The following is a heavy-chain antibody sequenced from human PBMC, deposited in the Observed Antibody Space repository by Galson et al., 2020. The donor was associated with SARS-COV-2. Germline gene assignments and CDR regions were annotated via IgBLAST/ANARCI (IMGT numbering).Heavy chain of an antibody. CDR3: ARDSSGSAWRVRDYYYMDV. V-gene: IGHV3-21*01. CDR1: GFTFRTYS. J-gene: IGHJ6*03. D-gene: IGHD2-8*02. Sequence: GVSLKISCAAAGFTFRTYSMNWVRQAPGKGLEWVSSISSTSTYIYYAGSVRGRFTISRDNSKNSVYLETSSLRADDTAVYYCARDSSGSAWRVRDYYYMDVWGKGTTVTVSS. CDR2: ISSTSTYI.